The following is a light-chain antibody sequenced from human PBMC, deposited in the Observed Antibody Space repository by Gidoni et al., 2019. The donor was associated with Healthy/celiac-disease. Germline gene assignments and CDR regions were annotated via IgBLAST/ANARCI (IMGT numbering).Light chain of an antibody. V-gene: IGKV1-39*01. CDR3: QQGYSTPPT. CDR2: AAS. Sequence: DIQMTQSPSSLSASVGDRVTITCRASQSISSYLNWYQQKPGKAPKLLIYAASSLQSGVPSRFSGSGSGTDFTLTISRLQPEDFATYYCQQGYSTPPTFGGGTKVEIK. CDR1: QSISSY. J-gene: IGKJ4*01.